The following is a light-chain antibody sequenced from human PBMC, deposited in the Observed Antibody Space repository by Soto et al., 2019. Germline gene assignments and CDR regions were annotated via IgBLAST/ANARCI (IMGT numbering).Light chain of an antibody. J-gene: IGKJ1*01. V-gene: IGKV3-15*01. CDR1: QSVSTN. CDR2: GAS. Sequence: EIVMTQSPATLSVSPGERDTLSCRSSQSVSTNLVWYQQKPGQAPRLLIYGASTRATGVPGRFSGTGSGTEFTLTISSLQSEDSAVYYCQQYNHWWTFGQGTKVEI. CDR3: QQYNHWWT.